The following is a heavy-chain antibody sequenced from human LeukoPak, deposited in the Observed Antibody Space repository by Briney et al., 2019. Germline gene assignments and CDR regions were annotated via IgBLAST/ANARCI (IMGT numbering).Heavy chain of an antibody. V-gene: IGHV3-23*01. CDR3: AKSVYSSSWYGLSYFDY. J-gene: IGHJ4*02. CDR2: ISGSGGST. CDR1: GFTFSSYA. Sequence: PGGSLRLSCAASGFTFSSYAMSWVRQAPGKGLEWVSAISGSGGSTYYADSVKGRFTISRDNSKNTLYLQMNGLRAEDTAVYYCAKSVYSSSWYGLSYFDYWGQGTLVTVSS. D-gene: IGHD6-13*01.